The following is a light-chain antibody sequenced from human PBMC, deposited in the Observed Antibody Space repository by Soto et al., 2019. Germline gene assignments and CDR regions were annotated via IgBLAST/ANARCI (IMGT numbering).Light chain of an antibody. CDR3: QQDNIYSWT. CDR1: QSISSW. V-gene: IGKV1-5*03. Sequence: DIQMTQSPSTLSASVGDRVTITCRASQSISSWWAWYQQKPGKAPKLLIYKASSLESGVPSRFSGSGSGTEFTLTISSLQPDDFATYYCQQDNIYSWTLGQGTKVEIK. CDR2: KAS. J-gene: IGKJ1*01.